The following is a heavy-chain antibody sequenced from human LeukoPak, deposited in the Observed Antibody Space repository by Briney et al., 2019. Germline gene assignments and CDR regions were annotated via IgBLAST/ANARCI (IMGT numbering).Heavy chain of an antibody. CDR2: ISAYNGNT. CDR1: GYTFTSYS. D-gene: IGHD1-26*01. J-gene: IGHJ4*02. Sequence: ASVKVSCKASGYTFTSYSISWVRQAPGQGLEWMGWISAYNGNTNYAQKLQGRVTMTTDTSTSTAYMELRSLRSDDTAVYYCARVYSGSYARSVYFDYWGQGTLVTVSS. CDR3: ARVYSGSYARSVYFDY. V-gene: IGHV1-18*01.